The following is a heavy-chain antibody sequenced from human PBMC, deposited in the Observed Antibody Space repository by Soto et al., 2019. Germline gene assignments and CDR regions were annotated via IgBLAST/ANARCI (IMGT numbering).Heavy chain of an antibody. D-gene: IGHD3-22*01. J-gene: IGHJ4*02. CDR1: GGSISSYY. V-gene: IGHV4-59*01. Sequence: SETLSLTCTVSGGSISSYYWSWIRQPPGKGLEWIGYIYYSGSTNYNPSLKSRVTISVDTSKNQFSLKLSSVTAADTAVYYCASRDSSGIDYWGQGTLVTVSS. CDR2: IYYSGST. CDR3: ASRDSSGIDY.